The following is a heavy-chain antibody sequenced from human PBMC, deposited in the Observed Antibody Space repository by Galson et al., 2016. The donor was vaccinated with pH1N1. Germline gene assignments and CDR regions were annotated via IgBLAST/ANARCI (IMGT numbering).Heavy chain of an antibody. CDR1: GFTFTDYW. D-gene: IGHD2-21*01. V-gene: IGHV3-74*01. CDR3: ARESVVPCEVGYYYYGMGV. Sequence: SLRLSCAASGFTFTDYWMHWVRQAPGKGLVWVSRINSHGTITSYADSVKGRFTISRDNAKNTLYLQMNSLRAEDTAVYYCARESVVPCEVGYYYYGMGVWGQGTTVTVSS. J-gene: IGHJ6*02. CDR2: INSHGTIT.